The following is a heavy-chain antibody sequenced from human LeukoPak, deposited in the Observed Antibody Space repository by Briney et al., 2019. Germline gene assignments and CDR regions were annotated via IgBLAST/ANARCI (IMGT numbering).Heavy chain of an antibody. J-gene: IGHJ4*02. Sequence: GGSLRLSCAASGFTFSSYAIHWVRQAPGKGLEWVAVISYDGSNNYYADSVKGRFTISRDNSRNTLYLQMNSLRAEDTAVYYCAREELGMVYFDYWGQGTLVTVSS. CDR1: GFTFSSYA. D-gene: IGHD7-27*01. CDR2: ISYDGSNN. V-gene: IGHV3-30-3*01. CDR3: AREELGMVYFDY.